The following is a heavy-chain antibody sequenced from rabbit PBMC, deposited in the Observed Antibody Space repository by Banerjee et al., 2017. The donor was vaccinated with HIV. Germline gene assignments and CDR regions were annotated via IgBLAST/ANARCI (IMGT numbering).Heavy chain of an antibody. CDR1: GFDLSSYYY. CDR3: ARFRDGDNSGDL. V-gene: IGHV1S43*01. CDR2: IYIGSGRT. D-gene: IGHD2-1*01. Sequence: QQQLEESGGGLVKPGGTLTLTCKASGFDLSSYYYMCWVRQAPGKGLELIACIYIGSGRTWYASWVNGRFTITRSTSLNTVTLQMTSLTAADTATYFCARFRDGDNSGDLWGPGTLVTVS. J-gene: IGHJ4*01.